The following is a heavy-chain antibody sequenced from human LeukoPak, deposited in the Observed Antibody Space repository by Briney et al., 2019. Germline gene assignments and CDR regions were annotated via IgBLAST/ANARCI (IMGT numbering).Heavy chain of an antibody. J-gene: IGHJ4*02. V-gene: IGHV3-7*05. CDR1: GFTFSSYW. CDR2: IKEDGSEK. D-gene: IGHD4-11*01. Sequence: GGSLRLSCAASGFTFSSYWMNWVRQAPGKGLEWVANIKEDGSEKNYVDSVKGRFTISRDNAKNSLYLQMNSLRADDTTVYYCARDNSDWGQGTLVTVSS. CDR3: ARDNSD.